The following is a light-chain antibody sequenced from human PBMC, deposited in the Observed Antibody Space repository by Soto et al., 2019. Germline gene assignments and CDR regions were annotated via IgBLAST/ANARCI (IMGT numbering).Light chain of an antibody. V-gene: IGLV2-23*02. J-gene: IGLJ2*01. CDR2: EVN. CDR1: TNDVGNYDR. CDR3: CSYAGSRFVV. Sequence: QSALTQPASVSGSPGQSNTISCTGTTNDVGNYDRVSWYQQHPDTVPRLLIYEVNKRPSGVPNRFSGSKSGTTASLTISALQADDDADYYCCSYAGSRFVVFGGGTKVTVL.